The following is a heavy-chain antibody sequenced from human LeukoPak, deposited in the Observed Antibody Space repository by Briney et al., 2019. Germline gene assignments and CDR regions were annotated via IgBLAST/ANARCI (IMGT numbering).Heavy chain of an antibody. Sequence: ASVKVSCKASGYTFTSYAKHWVRQAPGQRLEWMGWINAGNGNTKYSQKFQGRVTITRDTSASTAYMELSSLRSEDTAVYYCARGRGSWGDYFDYWGQGTLVTVSS. CDR3: ARGRGSWGDYFDY. J-gene: IGHJ4*02. V-gene: IGHV1-3*01. CDR2: INAGNGNT. D-gene: IGHD1-26*01. CDR1: GYTFTSYA.